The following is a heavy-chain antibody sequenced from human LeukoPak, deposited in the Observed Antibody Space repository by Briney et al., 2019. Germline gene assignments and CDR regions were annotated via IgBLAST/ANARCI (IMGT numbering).Heavy chain of an antibody. V-gene: IGHV3-21*03. J-gene: IGHJ6*02. CDR1: GFTFSSYS. Sequence: GGSLRLSCAASGFTFSSYSMNWVRQAPGKGLEWVSSISSSSSYIYYADSVKGRFTISRDNAKNSLYLQMNSLRAEDTAVYYCAREAPMNYGIDVWGQGTTVTVSS. CDR3: AREAPMNYGIDV. CDR2: ISSSSSYI.